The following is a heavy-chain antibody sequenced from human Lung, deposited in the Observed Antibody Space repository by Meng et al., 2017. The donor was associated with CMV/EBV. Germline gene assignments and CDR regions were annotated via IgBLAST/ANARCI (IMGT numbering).Heavy chain of an antibody. Sequence: VQLVQAGSELKTPGASVNVSCKASGYTFTRYAMNWVRQAPGQGLEWMGWINTNTGNPTYAQGFTRRFVFSLDTSFRTAYLQISSLKAEDTAVYYCARVAPSGYRYFDYWGQGTLVTVSS. D-gene: IGHD3-3*01. CDR3: ARVAPSGYRYFDY. CDR1: GYTFTRYA. CDR2: INTNTGNP. J-gene: IGHJ4*02. V-gene: IGHV7-4-1*02.